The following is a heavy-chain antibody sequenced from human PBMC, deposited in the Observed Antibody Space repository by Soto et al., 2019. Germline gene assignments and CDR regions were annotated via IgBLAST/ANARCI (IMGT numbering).Heavy chain of an antibody. CDR1: GFTFSSYA. CDR2: ISGSGGST. J-gene: IGHJ4*02. D-gene: IGHD5-18*01. V-gene: IGHV3-23*01. Sequence: GSLRLSCSAAGFTFSSYAMSWVRQAPGKGLEWVSAISGSGGSTYYADSVKGRFTISRDNSKNTLYLQMNSLRAEDTAVYYCAKHRRRYSSYFDYWGQRTLVTGSS. CDR3: AKHRRRYSSYFDY.